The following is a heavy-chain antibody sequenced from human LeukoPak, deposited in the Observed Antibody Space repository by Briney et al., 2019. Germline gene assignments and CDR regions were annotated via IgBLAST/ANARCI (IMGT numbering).Heavy chain of an antibody. J-gene: IGHJ4*02. CDR1: GFTFSSYE. V-gene: IGHV3-48*03. CDR3: ARGHYDFWSGYQAALQY. D-gene: IGHD3-3*01. CDR2: ISSSGSTI. Sequence: GGSLRLSCAASGFTFSSYEMNWVRQAPGKGLEWVSYISSSGSTIYYADSVKGRFTISRDNAKNSLYLQMNSLRAEDTAVYYCARGHYDFWSGYQAALQYWGQGTLVTVSS.